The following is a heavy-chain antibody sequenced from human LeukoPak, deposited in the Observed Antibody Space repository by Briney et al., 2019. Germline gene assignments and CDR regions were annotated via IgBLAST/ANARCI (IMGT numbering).Heavy chain of an antibody. Sequence: GGSLRLSCAASGFTFSSYAMTWVRQAPGKGLEWVSAISGSGGSTYYADSVKGRFTISRDNSRNTLFLQMNSLRDEDTAIYYCAKDLGVYYDISGDDFDLWGQGTMVTVSS. J-gene: IGHJ3*01. CDR3: AKDLGVYYDISGDDFDL. D-gene: IGHD3-22*01. CDR1: GFTFSSYA. CDR2: ISGSGGST. V-gene: IGHV3-23*01.